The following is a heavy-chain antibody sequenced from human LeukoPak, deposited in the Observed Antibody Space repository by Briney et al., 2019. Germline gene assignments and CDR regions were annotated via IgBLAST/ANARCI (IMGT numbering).Heavy chain of an antibody. CDR1: GFIFSSYS. D-gene: IGHD6-19*01. V-gene: IGHV3-64*01. CDR2: ITGDGGST. CDR3: ARVEGDGWYYFNY. J-gene: IGHJ4*02. Sequence: PGGSLRLSCAASGFIFSSYSMHWVRQAPGEGLEYVSAITGDGGSTYYANSVKGRFTISRDNSKNTLYLQMGSLRAEDMAVYYCARVEGDGWYYFNYWGQGTLVTVSS.